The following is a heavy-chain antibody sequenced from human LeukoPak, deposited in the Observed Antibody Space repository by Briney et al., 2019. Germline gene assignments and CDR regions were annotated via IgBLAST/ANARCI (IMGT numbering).Heavy chain of an antibody. J-gene: IGHJ6*02. CDR1: GYTFTSYG. D-gene: IGHD3-10*01. CDR3: ARAMGSGSYPYYYYYGMDV. Sequence: ASVKVSCKASGYTFTSYGISWVRQAPGQGLEWMGWISAYNGNTNYAQKLQGRVTMTTDTSTSTAYMELRSLRSDDTAVYYCARAMGSGSYPYYYYYGMDVWGQGTTVTVSS. CDR2: ISAYNGNT. V-gene: IGHV1-18*01.